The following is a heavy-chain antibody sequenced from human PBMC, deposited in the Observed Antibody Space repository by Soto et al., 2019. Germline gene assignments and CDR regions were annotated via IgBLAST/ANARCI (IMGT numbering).Heavy chain of an antibody. D-gene: IGHD5-12*01. V-gene: IGHV3-15*07. Sequence: EAQLVESGGGLVKPGGSLRLSCAASGFSFSSAGMIWVRQAPGKGLAWVGRIKSKVHGETTDYAAPVKGRFTISRDDSKNTVFLQMSSLETEDTAVYYCTTGVDGYNPFDYWGQGTLVTVSS. J-gene: IGHJ4*02. CDR2: IKSKVHGETT. CDR3: TTGVDGYNPFDY. CDR1: GFSFSSAG.